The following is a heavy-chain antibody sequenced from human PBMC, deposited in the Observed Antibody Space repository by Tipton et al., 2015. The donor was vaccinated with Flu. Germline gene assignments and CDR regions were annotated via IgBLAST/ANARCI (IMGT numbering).Heavy chain of an antibody. CDR3: ARDASTKVTETEYFQV. J-gene: IGHJ1*01. CDR1: GYIFNSYG. CDR2: ITSYNGNT. D-gene: IGHD4-17*01. V-gene: IGHV1-18*01. Sequence: QLVQSGAEVKKPGASVKVSCKASGYIFNSYGVSWVRQAPGQGLEWMGWITSYNGNTKYAQKFRDRVTMTTDTSTSTAYMELGSLRSDDTAVYYCARDASTKVTETEYFQVWGQGTLVTVSS.